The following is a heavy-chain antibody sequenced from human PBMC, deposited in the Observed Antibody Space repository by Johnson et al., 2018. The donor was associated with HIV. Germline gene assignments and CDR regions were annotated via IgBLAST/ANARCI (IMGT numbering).Heavy chain of an antibody. J-gene: IGHJ3*02. D-gene: IGHD3-22*01. Sequence: EVQLVESGGGLVQPGGSLRLSCAASGFTFSRYDMHWVRQGAGKGLEWVSGIDTAGDTYYPGSVKGRFTISRENAKNSLNLQMNSLRAGDTAVYYYARYGVSSGYYEEQDAFDIWGQGTMVTVSS. CDR1: GFTFSRYD. CDR3: ARYGVSSGYYEEQDAFDI. CDR2: IDTAGDT. V-gene: IGHV3-13*01.